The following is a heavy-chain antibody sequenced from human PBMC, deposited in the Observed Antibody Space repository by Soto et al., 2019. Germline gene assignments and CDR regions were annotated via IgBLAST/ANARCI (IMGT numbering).Heavy chain of an antibody. CDR2: IYYSGGT. V-gene: IGHV4-59*01. Sequence: SETLSLTCTVSGGSISSYYWSWIRQPPGKGLEWIGYIYYSGGTNYNPSLKSRVTISVDTSKNQFSLKLSSVTAADTAVYYCARTSGLQIDYWGQGTLVTVSS. J-gene: IGHJ4*02. CDR3: ARTSGLQIDY. D-gene: IGHD5-12*01. CDR1: GGSISSYY.